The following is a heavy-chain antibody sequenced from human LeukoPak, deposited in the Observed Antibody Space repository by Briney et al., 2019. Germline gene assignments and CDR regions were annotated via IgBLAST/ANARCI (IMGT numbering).Heavy chain of an antibody. Sequence: LRLSCTASGFTFDDYAMHWVRQAPGKGLEWVSGISWNSGSIGYADSVKGRFTISRDNAKNSLYLQMNSLRAEDTAVYYCARVKGIAVVQDYYMDVWGKGTTVTISS. CDR1: GFTFDDYA. CDR3: ARVKGIAVVQDYYMDV. D-gene: IGHD6-19*01. J-gene: IGHJ6*03. V-gene: IGHV3-9*01. CDR2: ISWNSGSI.